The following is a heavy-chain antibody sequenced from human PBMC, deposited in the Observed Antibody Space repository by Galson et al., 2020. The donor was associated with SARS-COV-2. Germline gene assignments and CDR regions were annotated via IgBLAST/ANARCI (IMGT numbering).Heavy chain of an antibody. Sequence: SETLSLTCTVPGGSISSGSYYWSWIRQPAGKGLEWIGRIYTSGSTNYNPSLKSRVTISVDTSKNQFSLKQSSVTAADTAVYYCARGVPTMVRGVIILYYFDYWGQGTLVTVSS. CDR3: ARGVPTMVRGVIILYYFDY. CDR2: IYTSGST. CDR1: GGSISSGSYY. J-gene: IGHJ4*02. V-gene: IGHV4-61*02. D-gene: IGHD3-10*01.